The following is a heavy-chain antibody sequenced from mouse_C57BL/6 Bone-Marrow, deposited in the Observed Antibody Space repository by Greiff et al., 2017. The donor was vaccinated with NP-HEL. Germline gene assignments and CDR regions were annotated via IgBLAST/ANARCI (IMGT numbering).Heavy chain of an antibody. D-gene: IGHD1-1*01. J-gene: IGHJ1*03. CDR2: IDPSDSYT. Sequence: QVQLKQPGAELVLPGASVKLSCKASGYTFTSYWMHWVKQRPGQGLEWIGEIDPSDSYTNYNQKFQGKSTLTVDKSSSTAYMQLSSLTSEDSAVYYCARESYYGSSYWYFDVWGTGTTVTVSS. CDR3: ARESYYGSSYWYFDV. CDR1: GYTFTSYW. V-gene: IGHV1-69*01.